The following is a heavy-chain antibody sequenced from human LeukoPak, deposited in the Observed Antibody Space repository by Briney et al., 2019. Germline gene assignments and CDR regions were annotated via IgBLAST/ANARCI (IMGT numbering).Heavy chain of an antibody. J-gene: IGHJ5*02. CDR1: GGSISSSSYY. CDR3: AANRRYCDSSSCFLAWFDP. Sequence: ASETLSLTCTVSGGSISSSSYYWGWIRQPPGKGLEWIGSIYYSGSTYYNPSLKSRVTISVDTSKNQFSLKLSSVTAADTAVYFCAANRRYCDSSSCFLAWFDPWGLGTLVSVSS. V-gene: IGHV4-39*01. CDR2: IYYSGST. D-gene: IGHD2-2*01.